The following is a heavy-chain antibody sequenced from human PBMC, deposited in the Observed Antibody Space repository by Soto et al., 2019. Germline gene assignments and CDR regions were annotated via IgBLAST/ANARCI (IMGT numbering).Heavy chain of an antibody. D-gene: IGHD4-4*01. CDR2: ISYDGSNK. Sequence: QVQLVESGGGVVQPGRSLRLSCAASGFTFSSYGMHWVRQAPGKGLEWVAVISYDGSNKYYADSVKGRFTISRDNSKNTLYLQMNSLRAEDTAVYYFAKGGDYSNEPGAFDIWGQGTMVTVSS. J-gene: IGHJ3*02. CDR3: AKGGDYSNEPGAFDI. CDR1: GFTFSSYG. V-gene: IGHV3-30*18.